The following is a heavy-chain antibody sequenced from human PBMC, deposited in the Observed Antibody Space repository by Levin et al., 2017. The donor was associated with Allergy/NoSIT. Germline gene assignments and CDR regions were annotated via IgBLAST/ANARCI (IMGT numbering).Heavy chain of an antibody. V-gene: IGHV1-3*01. CDR3: EGYVLTGYHRAFDI. Sequence: ASVKVSCKASGYTFTSYAMHWVRQAPGQRLEWMGWINAGNGNTKYSQKFQGRVTITRDTSASTAYMELSSLRSEDTAVYYCEGYVLTGYHRAFDIWGQGTMVTVSS. D-gene: IGHD3-9*01. CDR2: INAGNGNT. J-gene: IGHJ3*02. CDR1: GYTFTSYA.